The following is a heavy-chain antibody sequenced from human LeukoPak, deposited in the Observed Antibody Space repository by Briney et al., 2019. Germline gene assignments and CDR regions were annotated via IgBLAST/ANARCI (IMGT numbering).Heavy chain of an antibody. V-gene: IGHV1-69*06. D-gene: IGHD6-19*01. CDR3: ALPLKYSSGLNYFDY. Sequence: GASVKVSCKASGGTFSSYAISWVRQAPGQGLEWMGGIIPIFGTANYAQKFQGRVTITADKSTSTAYMELSSLRSEDTAVYYCALPLKYSSGLNYFDYWGQGTLVTVSS. J-gene: IGHJ4*02. CDR1: GGTFSSYA. CDR2: IIPIFGTA.